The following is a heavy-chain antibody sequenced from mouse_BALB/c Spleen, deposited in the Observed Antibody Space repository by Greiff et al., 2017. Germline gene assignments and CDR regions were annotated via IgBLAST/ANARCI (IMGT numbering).Heavy chain of an antibody. CDR2: IDPANGNT. J-gene: IGHJ2*01. D-gene: IGHD1-1*01. Sequence: VQLKQSGAELVKPGASVKLSCTASGFNIKDTYMHWVKQRPEQGLEWIGRIDPANGNTKYDPKFQGKATITADTSSNTAYLQLSSLTSEDTAVYYCARDDYYGSSYNFDYGGQGTTLTVSA. CDR3: ARDDYYGSSYNFDY. CDR1: GFNIKDTY. V-gene: IGHV14-3*02.